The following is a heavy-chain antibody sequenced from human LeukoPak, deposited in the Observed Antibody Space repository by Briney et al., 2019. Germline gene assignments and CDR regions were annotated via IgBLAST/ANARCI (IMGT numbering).Heavy chain of an antibody. CDR2: IYYSGST. CDR1: GGSISSSSYY. CDR3: ARLAVAGTKDY. D-gene: IGHD6-19*01. V-gene: IGHV4-39*01. J-gene: IGHJ4*02. Sequence: SETLSLTCTVSGGSISSSSYYWGWIRQPPGTGLEWIGSIYYSGSTYYSPSLKSRVTISVDTSKNQFSLKLSSVTAADTAVYYCARLAVAGTKDYWGQGTLVTVSS.